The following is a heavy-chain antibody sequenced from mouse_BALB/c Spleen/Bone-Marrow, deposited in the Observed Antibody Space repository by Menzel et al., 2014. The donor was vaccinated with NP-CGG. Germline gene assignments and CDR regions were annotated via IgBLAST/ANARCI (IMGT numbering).Heavy chain of an antibody. J-gene: IGHJ4*01. CDR3: ARSRWDGYDDYAMDY. CDR1: GYTFTSYY. V-gene: IGHV1S56*01. CDR2: IYPGNVNT. Sequence: VQLQQSGPELVKPGASVRIPCKASGYTFTSYYLHWVKQRPGQGLEWIGWIYPGNVNTKYNEKFKGKATLTADKSSSTAYMQLSSLTSEDSAVYFCARSRWDGYDDYAMDYWGQGTSVTVSS. D-gene: IGHD2-2*01.